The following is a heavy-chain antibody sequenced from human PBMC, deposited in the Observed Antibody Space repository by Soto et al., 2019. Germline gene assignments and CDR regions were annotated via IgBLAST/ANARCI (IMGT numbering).Heavy chain of an antibody. CDR3: ARAIGAAASY. J-gene: IGHJ4*02. CDR1: GFSISTYW. Sequence: GGSLRLSCAASGFSISTYWMHWVRRAPGKGLEWVANINQDESEKYYVDSWKGRFTISRDNAKNSLYLQMNGLRVEDTAVYYCARAIGAAASYWGQGTLVTVSS. V-gene: IGHV3-7*04. D-gene: IGHD6-13*01. CDR2: INQDESEK.